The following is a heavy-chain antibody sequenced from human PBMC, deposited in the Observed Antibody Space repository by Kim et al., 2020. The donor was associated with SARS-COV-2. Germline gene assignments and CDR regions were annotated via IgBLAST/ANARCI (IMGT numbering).Heavy chain of an antibody. J-gene: IGHJ5*02. CDR1: GGSVSSGSYY. CDR2: IYYSGST. V-gene: IGHV4-61*01. CDR3: ARATQTKRWSGELSADPIHT. Sequence: SETLSLTCTVSGGSVSSGSYYWSWIRQPPGKGLEWIGYIYYSGSTNYNPSLKSRVTISVDTSKNQFSLKLSSVTAADTAVYYCARATQTKRWSGELSADPIHTWGQETLVTVSA. D-gene: IGHD3-10*01.